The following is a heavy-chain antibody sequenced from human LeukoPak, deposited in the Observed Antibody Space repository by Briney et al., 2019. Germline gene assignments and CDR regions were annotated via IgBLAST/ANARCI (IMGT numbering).Heavy chain of an antibody. CDR2: IIPILGIA. V-gene: IGHV1-69*10. D-gene: IGHD3-10*01. J-gene: IGHJ6*02. Sequence: SVKVSCKASGGTFSSYAIGWVRQAPGQGLEWMGGIIPILGIANYAQKFQGRVTITADKSTSTAYMELSSLRSEDTAVYYCAGPGSGSYYAHYYYYGMDVWGQGTTVTVSS. CDR1: GGTFSSYA. CDR3: AGPGSGSYYAHYYYYGMDV.